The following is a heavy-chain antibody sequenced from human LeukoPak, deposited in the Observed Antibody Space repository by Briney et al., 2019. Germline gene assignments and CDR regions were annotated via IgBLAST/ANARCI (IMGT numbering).Heavy chain of an antibody. CDR2: ISYDGSNK. CDR3: AREIYDSSGYYNWFDP. J-gene: IGHJ5*02. D-gene: IGHD3-22*01. Sequence: PGGSLRLSCAASGFTFRSYAMHWVRQAPGKGLGGGAVISYDGSNKYYADYVKGRFTISRDNSKNTLYLQMNSLRAEDTAVYYCAREIYDSSGYYNWFDPWGQGTLVTVSS. V-gene: IGHV3-30*04. CDR1: GFTFRSYA.